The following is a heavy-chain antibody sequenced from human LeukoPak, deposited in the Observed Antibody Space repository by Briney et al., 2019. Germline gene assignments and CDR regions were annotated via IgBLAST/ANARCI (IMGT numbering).Heavy chain of an antibody. J-gene: IGHJ4*02. CDR1: GGSISSSSYY. CDR3: ARGAPPRLAYFDY. D-gene: IGHD6-19*01. CDR2: IYYSGST. V-gene: IGHV4-39*07. Sequence: SETLSLTCTVSGGSISSSSYYWGWIRQPPGKGLEWIGSIYYSGSTYYNPSLKSRVTISVDTSKNQFSLKLSSVTAADTAVYYCARGAPPRLAYFDYWGQGTLVTVSS.